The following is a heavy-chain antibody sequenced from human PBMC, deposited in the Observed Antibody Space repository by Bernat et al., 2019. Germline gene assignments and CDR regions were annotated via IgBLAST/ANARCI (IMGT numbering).Heavy chain of an antibody. CDR3: ARDLIAVAYFSDAFDI. Sequence: QVQLVESGGGVVQPGRSLRLSCAASGFTFSSYGMHWVRQAPGKGLEWVAVIWYDGSNKYYADSVKGRFTISRDNSKNTLYLQMNSLRAEDTAVYYCARDLIAVAYFSDAFDIWGQGTMVTVSS. CDR1: GFTFSSYG. D-gene: IGHD6-19*01. CDR2: IWYDGSNK. V-gene: IGHV3-33*01. J-gene: IGHJ3*02.